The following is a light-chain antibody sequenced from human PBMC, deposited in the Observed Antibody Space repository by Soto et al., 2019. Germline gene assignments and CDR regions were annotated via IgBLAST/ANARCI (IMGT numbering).Light chain of an antibody. J-gene: IGKJ2*01. Sequence: EIVLTQSPGTLSLSPGEGATLSCRASQTVSSTYLAWYQQKPGRAPSLLIHAASTRAAGIPDRFSASGSGTHFTLTINRLEPEDFAVYFCQQFGTSPYTFGQGTTVEIK. V-gene: IGKV3-20*01. CDR3: QQFGTSPYT. CDR2: AAS. CDR1: QTVSSTY.